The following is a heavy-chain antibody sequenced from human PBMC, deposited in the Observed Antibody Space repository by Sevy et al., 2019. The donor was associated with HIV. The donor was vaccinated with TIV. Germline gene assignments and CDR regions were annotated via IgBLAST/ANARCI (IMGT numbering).Heavy chain of an antibody. Sequence: GGSLRLSCAASGFTFSSYAMSWVRQAPGKGLEWVSTISGSGDSTYYADSVKGRFTISRDNSKNTLDLQMNSLRAEDTAVYYCAKLAVDYYDSNGYSNWLDPWGQGTLVTVSS. CDR3: AKLAVDYYDSNGYSNWLDP. CDR2: ISGSGDST. CDR1: GFTFSSYA. D-gene: IGHD3-22*01. V-gene: IGHV3-23*01. J-gene: IGHJ5*02.